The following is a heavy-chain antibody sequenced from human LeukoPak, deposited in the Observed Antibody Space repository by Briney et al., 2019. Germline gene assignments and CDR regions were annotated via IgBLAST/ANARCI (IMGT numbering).Heavy chain of an antibody. CDR3: ARDYDILTGEVYFDY. Sequence: PGGSLRLSCAASGSTFSSYWMSWVRQAPGKGLEWVANIKQDGSEKYYVDSVKGRFTISRDNAKNSLYLQMNSLRAEDTAVYYCARDYDILTGEVYFDYWGQGTLVTVSS. V-gene: IGHV3-7*01. D-gene: IGHD3-9*01. CDR1: GSTFSSYW. J-gene: IGHJ4*02. CDR2: IKQDGSEK.